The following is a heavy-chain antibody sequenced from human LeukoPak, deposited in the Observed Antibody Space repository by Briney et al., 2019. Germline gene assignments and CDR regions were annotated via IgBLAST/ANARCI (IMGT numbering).Heavy chain of an antibody. CDR2: ISAYNGNT. D-gene: IGHD6-19*01. CDR1: GYTFTSYG. Sequence: ASVKVSCKASGYTFTSYGISWVRQAPGQGLEWMGWISAYNGNTNYAQKLQGRVTMTTDTSTSTAYIELRSLRSDDTAVYYCARDHAGGYSSGWFPLKPDYYYGMDVWGQGTTVTVSS. V-gene: IGHV1-18*01. J-gene: IGHJ6*02. CDR3: ARDHAGGYSSGWFPLKPDYYYGMDV.